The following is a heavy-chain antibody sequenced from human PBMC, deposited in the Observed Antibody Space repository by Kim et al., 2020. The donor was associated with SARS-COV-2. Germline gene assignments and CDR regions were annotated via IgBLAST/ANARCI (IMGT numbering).Heavy chain of an antibody. CDR1: GGTFSSYA. CDR3: ARERGAYYGSGRDRYYFDY. J-gene: IGHJ4*02. CDR2: IIPIFGTA. D-gene: IGHD3-10*01. Sequence: SVKVYCKASGGTFSSYAISWVRQAPGQGLEWMGGIIPIFGTANYAQKFQGRVTITADESTSTAYMELSSLRSEDTAVYYCARERGAYYGSGRDRYYFDYWGQGTLVTVSS. V-gene: IGHV1-69*13.